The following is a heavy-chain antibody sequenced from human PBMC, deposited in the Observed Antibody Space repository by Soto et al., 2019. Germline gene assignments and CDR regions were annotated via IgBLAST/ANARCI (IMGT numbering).Heavy chain of an antibody. J-gene: IGHJ4*02. V-gene: IGHV4-34*01. CDR2: INHSGST. CDR3: ARGKQYYYGSGRDYFNY. Sequence: PSETLSLTCAVYGGSFSGYYWSWIRQPPGKGLEWIGEINHSGSTNYNPSLKSRVTISVDTSKNQFSLKLSSVTAADTAVYYCARGKQYYYGSGRDYFNYWCEGTMVTVYS. CDR1: GGSFSGYY. D-gene: IGHD3-10*01.